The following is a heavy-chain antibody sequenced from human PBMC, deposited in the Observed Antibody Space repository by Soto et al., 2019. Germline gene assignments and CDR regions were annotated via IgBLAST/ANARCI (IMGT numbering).Heavy chain of an antibody. D-gene: IGHD3-9*01. Sequence: EVQLLESGGGLVQPGGSLRLSCAASGFTFSSYAMHWVRQAPGKGLEYVSAISSNGGSTYYANSVKGRFTISRDNSKNTLYLQMGSLRAEDMAVYYCARDSSSDDILTGYYSPFDYWGQGTLVTVSS. CDR2: ISSNGGST. CDR1: GFTFSSYA. V-gene: IGHV3-64*01. J-gene: IGHJ4*02. CDR3: ARDSSSDDILTGYYSPFDY.